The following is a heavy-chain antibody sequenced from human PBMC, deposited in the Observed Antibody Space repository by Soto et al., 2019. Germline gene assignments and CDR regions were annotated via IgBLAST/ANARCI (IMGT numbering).Heavy chain of an antibody. D-gene: IGHD3-22*01. CDR1: GGSISSGDYY. CDR3: ARDTSSPAYYYDSSGYWSYYYGMDV. J-gene: IGHJ6*02. V-gene: IGHV4-30-4*01. CDR2: IYYSGST. Sequence: LSLTCTVSGGSISSGDYYWSLIRQPPGKGLEWIGYIYYSGSTYYNPSLKSRVTISVDTSKNQFSLKLSSVTAADTAVYYCARDTSSPAYYYDSSGYWSYYYGMDVWGQGTTVTVSS.